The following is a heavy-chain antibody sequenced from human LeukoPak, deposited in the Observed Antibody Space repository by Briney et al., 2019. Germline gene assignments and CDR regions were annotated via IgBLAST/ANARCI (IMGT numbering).Heavy chain of an antibody. J-gene: IGHJ4*02. Sequence: GGSLRLSCAASGFTFSSYEMNWVRQAPGKGLEWVSYISSSGSTIYYADSVKGRFTISRDNSKNTLYLQMNSLRAEDTAVYHCAKGFGYSSSWHYFDYWGQGTLVTVSS. CDR2: ISSSGSTI. CDR1: GFTFSSYE. V-gene: IGHV3-48*03. CDR3: AKGFGYSSSWHYFDY. D-gene: IGHD6-13*01.